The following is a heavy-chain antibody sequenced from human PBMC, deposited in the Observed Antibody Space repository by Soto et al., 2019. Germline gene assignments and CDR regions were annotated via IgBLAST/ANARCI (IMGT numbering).Heavy chain of an antibody. CDR1: GFTFSSYA. Sequence: PGGSLRLSCAASGFTFSSYAMSWVRQAPGKGLEWVSAISGSGGSTYYADSVKGRFTISRDNSKNTLYLQMNSLRAEDTAVYYCAKGGGHYDILTGYSIGAFDIWGQGTMVTVSS. CDR2: ISGSGGST. J-gene: IGHJ3*02. V-gene: IGHV3-23*01. D-gene: IGHD3-9*01. CDR3: AKGGGHYDILTGYSIGAFDI.